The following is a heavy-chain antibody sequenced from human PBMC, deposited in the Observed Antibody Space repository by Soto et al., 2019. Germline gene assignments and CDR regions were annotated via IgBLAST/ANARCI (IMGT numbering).Heavy chain of an antibody. V-gene: IGHV1-69*06. D-gene: IGHD2-2*01. J-gene: IGHJ6*02. CDR3: VRDCSSTSCYDYYYYGMDV. Sequence: ASVKVSCKASRGTFSSYALSWVRQAPGQGLAWMGGIIPIFGTASYAQKFQGRVTITADNSTSTAYMELSSLRSDDTAVYYCVRDCSSTSCYDYYYYGMDVWGQGTTVTVSS. CDR2: IIPIFGTA. CDR1: RGTFSSYA.